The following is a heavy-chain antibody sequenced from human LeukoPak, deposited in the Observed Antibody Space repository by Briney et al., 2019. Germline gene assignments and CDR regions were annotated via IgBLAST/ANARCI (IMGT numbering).Heavy chain of an antibody. CDR3: ARDVGTIFGEGSYYMDV. CDR1: GFTFSSYE. J-gene: IGHJ6*03. D-gene: IGHD3-3*01. Sequence: GGSLRLSCAASGFTFSSYEMNWVRQAPGKGLEWVSYISSSGSTIYYADSVKGRFTISRDNAKNSLYLLMNSLRAEDTAVYYCARDVGTIFGEGSYYMDVWGKGTTVTVSS. CDR2: ISSSGSTI. V-gene: IGHV3-48*03.